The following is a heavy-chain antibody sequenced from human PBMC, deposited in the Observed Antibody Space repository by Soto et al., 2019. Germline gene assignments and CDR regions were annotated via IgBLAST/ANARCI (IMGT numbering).Heavy chain of an antibody. CDR2: ISAYNGNT. D-gene: IGHD6-13*01. CDR1: GYTFTSYG. Sequence: QVQLVQSGAEVKKPGASVKVSCKASGYTFTSYGISWVRQAPGQGLEWMGWISAYNGNTNYAHKLQGRVTMTTDTSTSTAYMELRSQTSDYTTVYYSASSYSNSWYNCLDPWGQGNLVTVSS. CDR3: ASSYSNSWYNCLDP. J-gene: IGHJ5*02. V-gene: IGHV1-18*01.